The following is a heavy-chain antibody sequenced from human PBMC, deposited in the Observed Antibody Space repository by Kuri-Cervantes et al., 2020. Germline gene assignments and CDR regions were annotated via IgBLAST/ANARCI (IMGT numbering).Heavy chain of an antibody. CDR1: GFTVSSNY. V-gene: IGHV3-53*01. CDR3: ARAGSSPRDYYYYYGMDV. Sequence: GGSLRLSCAASGFTVSSNYMSWVRQAPGKGLEWVSVIYSGGSTYYADSVKGRFTISRDNAKNSLYLQMNSLRAEDTAVYYCARAGSSPRDYYYYYGMDVWGQGTTVTVSS. J-gene: IGHJ6*02. D-gene: IGHD6-6*01. CDR2: IYSGGST.